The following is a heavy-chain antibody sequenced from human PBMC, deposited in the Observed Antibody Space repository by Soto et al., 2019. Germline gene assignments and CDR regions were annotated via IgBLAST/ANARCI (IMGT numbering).Heavy chain of an antibody. CDR1: GGSFIGYY. D-gene: IGHD3-10*01. CDR2: INHSGST. V-gene: IGHV4-34*01. Sequence: PSETLSITCAVYGGSFIGYYCSCIRHPPLKWLEWIVEINHSGSTNYNPSLKSRVTISVDTSKNQFSLKLSSVTAADTAVYYCARGPRGRFGERTYFDYWGQGTLVTVSS. CDR3: ARGPRGRFGERTYFDY. J-gene: IGHJ4*02.